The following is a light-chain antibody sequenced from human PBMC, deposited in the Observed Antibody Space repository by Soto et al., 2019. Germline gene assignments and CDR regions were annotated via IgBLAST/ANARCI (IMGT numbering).Light chain of an antibody. Sequence: EIVLTHSRFTRSLSPVERATLAFMASQSVSNNYLAWYQQKPGQAPRLLIYGASTRATGIPARFSGSGSGTEFTLTISSLQSEDFAVYYCQQYNNWPPITFGQGTRLEIK. V-gene: IGKV3-15*01. CDR1: QSVSNN. J-gene: IGKJ5*01. CDR3: QQYNNWPPIT. CDR2: GAS.